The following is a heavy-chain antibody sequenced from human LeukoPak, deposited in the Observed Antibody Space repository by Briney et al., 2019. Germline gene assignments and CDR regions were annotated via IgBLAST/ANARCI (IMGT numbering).Heavy chain of an antibody. D-gene: IGHD3-10*01. Sequence: SETLSLTCAVYGGSFSDYYWSWIRQPPGKGLEWIGEINHSGSTNYSTSLKSRVTISVDTSKNQFSLKLSSVTAADTAVYYCARETMVRGVLYYYYMGVWGKGSTVTVSS. CDR1: GGSFSDYY. V-gene: IGHV4-34*01. CDR2: INHSGST. CDR3: ARETMVRGVLYYYYMGV. J-gene: IGHJ6*03.